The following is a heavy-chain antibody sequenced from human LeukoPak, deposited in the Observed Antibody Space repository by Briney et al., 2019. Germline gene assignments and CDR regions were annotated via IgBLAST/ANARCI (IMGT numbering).Heavy chain of an antibody. Sequence: GASVKVSCKASGYTFTSYGISWVRHAPGQGLEWMGWISADNGNTNYAQKLQGRVTVTTDTSTSTAYMELRSLRSDDAAVYYCSRWDLLLNLDYWGQGTLVTVSS. J-gene: IGHJ4*02. CDR2: ISADNGNT. V-gene: IGHV1-18*01. CDR1: GYTFTSYG. D-gene: IGHD2-2*01. CDR3: SRWDLLLNLDY.